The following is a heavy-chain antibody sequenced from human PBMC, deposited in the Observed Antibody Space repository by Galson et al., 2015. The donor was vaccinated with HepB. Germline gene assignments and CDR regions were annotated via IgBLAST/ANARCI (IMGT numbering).Heavy chain of an antibody. V-gene: IGHV5-51*01. CDR2: IYPGGSDT. Sequence: QSGAEVKKPGESLRISCKGSGYSFTSYWIGWVRQMPGKGLEWMGIIYPGGSDTRYSPSFQGQVTISADKSISTAYLQWSSLKASDTAMYYCARHETELPKEQDPGYNWFDPWGQGTLVTVSS. J-gene: IGHJ5*02. CDR3: ARHETELPKEQDPGYNWFDP. CDR1: GYSFTSYW. D-gene: IGHD1-26*01.